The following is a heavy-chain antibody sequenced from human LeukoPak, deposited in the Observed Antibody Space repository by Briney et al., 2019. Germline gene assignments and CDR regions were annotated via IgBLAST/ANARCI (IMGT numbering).Heavy chain of an antibody. J-gene: IGHJ4*02. D-gene: IGHD3-10*01. CDR1: GGSISSGDYS. Sequence: SETLSLTCSVSGGSISSGDYSWSWIRQPPGKGLEWIGYIYHSGSTYYNPSLKSRVTIPVDRSKNQFSLKLSSVTAADTAVYYCASVYGSGSYLGYWGPGTLVTVSS. CDR2: IYHSGST. V-gene: IGHV4-30-2*01. CDR3: ASVYGSGSYLGY.